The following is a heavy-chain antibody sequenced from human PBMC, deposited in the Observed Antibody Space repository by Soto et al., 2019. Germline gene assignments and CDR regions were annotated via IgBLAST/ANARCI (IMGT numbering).Heavy chain of an antibody. Sequence: EVQLLESGGGLVQPGGSLRLSCAASGFTFSSYAMNWVRQAPGQVLEWVSVISGSGGSTYYADSVKGRFTISRDNYKNTLYLHMNSLRAEDTAVYYCARRSSSWYFDYWGQGTLVTVSS. D-gene: IGHD6-13*01. CDR2: ISGSGGST. CDR3: ARRSSSWYFDY. J-gene: IGHJ4*02. V-gene: IGHV3-23*01. CDR1: GFTFSSYA.